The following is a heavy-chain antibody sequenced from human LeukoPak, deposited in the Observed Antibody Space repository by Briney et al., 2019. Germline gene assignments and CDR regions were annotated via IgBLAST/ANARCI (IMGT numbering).Heavy chain of an antibody. J-gene: IGHJ4*02. CDR3: AVVPAAIIPLFFFDY. D-gene: IGHD2-2*01. CDR2: IYPADSDT. V-gene: IGHV5-51*01. CDR1: GYTFTTYW. Sequence: GESLKISCKVSGYTFTTYWIGWVRQMPGKGLEWMGIIYPADSDTRYSPSFQGQVTISADKSTSTAYLQWSSLKASDTAMYYCAVVPAAIIPLFFFDYWGQGTLVTVSS.